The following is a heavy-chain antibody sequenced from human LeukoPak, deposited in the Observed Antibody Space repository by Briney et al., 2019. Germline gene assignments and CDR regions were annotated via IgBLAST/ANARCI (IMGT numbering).Heavy chain of an antibody. Sequence: GGSLRLSCAASGFTFRDYTMNWVRQAPGKGLGWVSAISKSGTYIKYADSVKGRFTVSRDNAKNSLYLQMNSLRAEDTAVYYCARRQQVFDYWGQGTLVTVSS. V-gene: IGHV3-21*01. CDR2: ISKSGTYI. D-gene: IGHD6-13*01. CDR1: GFTFRDYT. CDR3: ARRQQVFDY. J-gene: IGHJ4*02.